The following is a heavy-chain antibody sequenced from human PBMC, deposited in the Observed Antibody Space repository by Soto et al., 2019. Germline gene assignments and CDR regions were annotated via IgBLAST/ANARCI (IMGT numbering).Heavy chain of an antibody. V-gene: IGHV3-53*01. CDR1: GCTGSSNC. Sequence: TWGSMRLSWAASGCTGSSNCMSWVRQDTGKGLEWVSVIYSGGSTYYADSVKGRFTISRDNSKNTLHLQMNSLRAEDTAVYYCAREWIAPAGEDYLDFWGQGTLVTVSS. CDR2: IYSGGST. CDR3: AREWIAPAGEDYLDF. D-gene: IGHD6-13*01. J-gene: IGHJ4*02.